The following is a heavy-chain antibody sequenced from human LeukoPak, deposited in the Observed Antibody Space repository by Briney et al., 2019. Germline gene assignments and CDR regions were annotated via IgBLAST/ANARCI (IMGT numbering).Heavy chain of an antibody. CDR3: ARYVWRSYPTFEDY. J-gene: IGHJ4*02. V-gene: IGHV4-59*01. Sequence: PSETLSLTCTVSGGSISSYYWSWIRQPPGKGLEWIGYISYSGSTNYNPSLKSRVTISVDTSKNQFSLKVSSVTAADTAVYYCARYVWRSYPTFEDYWGQGTLVTVSS. CDR2: ISYSGST. D-gene: IGHD3-16*02. CDR1: GGSISSYY.